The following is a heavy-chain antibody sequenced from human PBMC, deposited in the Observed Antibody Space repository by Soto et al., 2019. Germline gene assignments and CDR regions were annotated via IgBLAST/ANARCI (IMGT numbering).Heavy chain of an antibody. V-gene: IGHV3-23*01. J-gene: IGHJ6*02. CDR1: GFTFSSYA. CDR2: ISGSGGST. Sequence: GGSLRLSCAASGFTFSSYAMSWVRQAPGKGLEWVSAISGSGGSTYYADSVKGRFTISGDNSKNTLYLQMNSLRAEDTAVYYCAKDTAPYYDFWSGYALYYYYGMDVWGQGTTVTVSS. D-gene: IGHD3-3*01. CDR3: AKDTAPYYDFWSGYALYYYYGMDV.